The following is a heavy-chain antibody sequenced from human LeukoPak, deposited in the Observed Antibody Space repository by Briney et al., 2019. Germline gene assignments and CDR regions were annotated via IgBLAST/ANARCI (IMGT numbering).Heavy chain of an antibody. V-gene: IGHV4-59*08. CDR3: ARRAVYCSGGSCYNYYYGMDV. J-gene: IGHJ6*02. D-gene: IGHD2-15*01. CDR2: IYDSGST. CDR1: GGSISSYY. Sequence: PSETLSLTCSVSGGSISSYYWSWIRQPPGKGLEWIGYIYDSGSTKYNPSLKSRVTISVDTSKNQFSLKLISVTAADTAVYYCARRAVYCSGGSCYNYYYGMDVWGQGTTVTVSS.